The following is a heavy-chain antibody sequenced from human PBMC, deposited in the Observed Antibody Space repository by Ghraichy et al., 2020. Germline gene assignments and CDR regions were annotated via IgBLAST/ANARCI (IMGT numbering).Heavy chain of an antibody. J-gene: IGHJ4*02. CDR1: GGSFSGYY. V-gene: IGHV4-34*01. CDR3: ARGPSFVMTTVTTGYDY. CDR2: INHSGST. Sequence: SETLSLTCAVYGGSFSGYYWSWIRQPPGKGLEWIGEINHSGSTNYNPSLKSRVTISVDTSKNQFSLKLSSVTAADTAVYYCARGPSFVMTTVTTGYDYWGQGTLVTVSS. D-gene: IGHD4-17*01.